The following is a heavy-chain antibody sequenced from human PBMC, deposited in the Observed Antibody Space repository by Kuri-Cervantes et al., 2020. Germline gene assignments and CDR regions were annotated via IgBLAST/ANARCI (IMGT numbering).Heavy chain of an antibody. D-gene: IGHD3-10*01. V-gene: IGHV3-23*01. CDR3: AKDLYYYGSGSYYGY. J-gene: IGHJ4*02. Sequence: GESLKISCAASGFTFSSYAMTWVRQAPGEGLQWVSDISDSGDRTKYADSVKGRFTISRDNSKNTLYLQMNSLRAEDTAVYYCAKDLYYYGSGSYYGYWGQGTLVTVSS. CDR2: ISDSGDRT. CDR1: GFTFSSYA.